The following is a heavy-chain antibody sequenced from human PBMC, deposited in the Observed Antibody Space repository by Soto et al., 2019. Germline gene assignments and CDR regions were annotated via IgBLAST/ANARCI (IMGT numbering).Heavy chain of an antibody. CDR2: ISGSGGST. Sequence: GGSLRLSCAASGFTFSSYAMSWVRQAPGKGLEWVSAISGSGGSTYYADSVKGRFTISRDNSKNTLYLQMNSLRAEDTAVYYCAKVGYSYYDSSGYYHNWFDPWGQGTLVTVSS. J-gene: IGHJ5*02. CDR3: AKVGYSYYDSSGYYHNWFDP. CDR1: GFTFSSYA. D-gene: IGHD3-22*01. V-gene: IGHV3-23*01.